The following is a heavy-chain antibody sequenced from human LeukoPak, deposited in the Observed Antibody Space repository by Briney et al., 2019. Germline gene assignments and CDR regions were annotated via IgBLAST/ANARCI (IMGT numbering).Heavy chain of an antibody. J-gene: IGHJ3*02. CDR3: ARDEDWSGYYGAFDI. D-gene: IGHD3-3*01. CDR2: INSDGSST. V-gene: IGHV3-74*01. Sequence: PGGSLRLSCAASGFTFSIYWMHWVRQAPGKGLVWVSRINSDGSSTSYADSVKGRFTISRDNAKNTLYLPMNSLRAEDTAVYYCARDEDWSGYYGAFDIWGQGTMVTVSS. CDR1: GFTFSIYW.